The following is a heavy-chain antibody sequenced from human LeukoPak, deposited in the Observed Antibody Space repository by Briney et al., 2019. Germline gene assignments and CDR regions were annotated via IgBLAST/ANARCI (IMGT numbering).Heavy chain of an antibody. Sequence: GETLRLSCAASGFTFDDYAMHWVRQAPGKGLEWVSGISWNSGSIGYADSVKGRFAISRDNAKNSLYLQMNSLRAEDTALYYCAKDHYGSGSYYDYWGQGTLVTVSS. V-gene: IGHV3-9*01. CDR3: AKDHYGSGSYYDY. CDR2: ISWNSGSI. J-gene: IGHJ4*02. D-gene: IGHD3-10*01. CDR1: GFTFDDYA.